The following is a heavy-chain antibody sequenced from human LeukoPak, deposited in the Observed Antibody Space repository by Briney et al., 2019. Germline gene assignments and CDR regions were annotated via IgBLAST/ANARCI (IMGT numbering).Heavy chain of an antibody. V-gene: IGHV4-59*08. J-gene: IGHJ6*02. D-gene: IGHD2-21*02. CDR1: GGSISSYY. Sequence: PSETLSLTCTVSGGSISSYYWSWIRQPPGKGLEWIGYIYYSGSTNYNPSLKSRVTISVDTSKNQFSLKLSSVTAADTAVYYCASLAYCGGDCYPGGYYGMDVWGQGTTVTVSS. CDR2: IYYSGST. CDR3: ASLAYCGGDCYPGGYYGMDV.